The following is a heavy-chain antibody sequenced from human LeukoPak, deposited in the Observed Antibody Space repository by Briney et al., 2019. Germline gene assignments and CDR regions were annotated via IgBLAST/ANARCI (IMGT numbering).Heavy chain of an antibody. D-gene: IGHD3-16*01. Sequence: SETLSLTCTVSGGSISSYYWSWIRQPPGKGLEWIGYIYYSGSTNYNPSLKSRVTISVDTSKNQFSLKLSSVTAADTAVYYCARAGGGSDYYYYYMDVWGKGTTVTVSS. CDR3: ARAGGGSDYYYYYMDV. CDR1: GGSISSYY. CDR2: IYYSGST. J-gene: IGHJ6*03. V-gene: IGHV4-59*12.